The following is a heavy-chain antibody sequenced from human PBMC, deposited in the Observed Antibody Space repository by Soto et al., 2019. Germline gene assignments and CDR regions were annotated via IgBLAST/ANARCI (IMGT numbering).Heavy chain of an antibody. CDR1: GFTFSSYA. CDR2: ISYDGSNK. D-gene: IGHD6-19*01. Sequence: QVQLVESGGGVVQPGRSLRLSCAASGFTFSSYAMHWVRQAPGKGLEWVAVISYDGSNKYYADSVKGRFTISRDNSKNTLYLQMNSLRAEDTAVYYCASVIAVAAPWGQGTLVTVSS. V-gene: IGHV3-30-3*01. CDR3: ASVIAVAAP. J-gene: IGHJ5*02.